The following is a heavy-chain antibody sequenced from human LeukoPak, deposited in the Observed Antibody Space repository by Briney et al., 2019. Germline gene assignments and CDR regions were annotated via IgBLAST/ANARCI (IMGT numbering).Heavy chain of an antibody. Sequence: GGSLRLSCAASGFTFSSYAMHWVRQAPGKGLEWVAVISYDGSNKYYADSVKGRFTISRDNSKNTLYLQMNSLRAEDTAVYYCVRDFESTTHFNYYFDYWGQGTLVTVSS. D-gene: IGHD1-14*01. CDR2: ISYDGSNK. CDR1: GFTFSSYA. J-gene: IGHJ4*02. V-gene: IGHV3-30-3*01. CDR3: VRDFESTTHFNYYFDY.